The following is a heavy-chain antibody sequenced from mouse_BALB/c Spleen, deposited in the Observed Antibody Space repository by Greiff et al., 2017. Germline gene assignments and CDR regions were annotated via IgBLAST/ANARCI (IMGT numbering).Heavy chain of an antibody. Sequence: DVQLQESGGGLVQPGGSMKLSCVASGFTFSNYWMNWVRQSPEKGLEWVAEIRLKSNNYATHYAESVKGRFTISRDDSKSSVYLQMNNLRAEDTGIYYCTRTPYFDYWGQGTTLTVSS. J-gene: IGHJ2*01. V-gene: IGHV6-6*02. CDR3: TRTPYFDY. CDR1: GFTFSNYW. CDR2: IRLKSNNYAT.